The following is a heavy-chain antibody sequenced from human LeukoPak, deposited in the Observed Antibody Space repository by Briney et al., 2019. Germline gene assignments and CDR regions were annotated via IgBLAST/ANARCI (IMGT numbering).Heavy chain of an antibody. CDR1: GVSISSSNSY. CDR2: IKQDGSEK. Sequence: ETLSLTCTVSGVSISSSNSYWGWIRQPPGKGLEWVANIKQDGSEKYYVDSVKGRFTISRDNAKNSLYLQMNSLRAEDTAVYYCARDQEIDYYYYMDVWGKGTTVTVSS. V-gene: IGHV3-7*01. D-gene: IGHD5-24*01. CDR3: ARDQEIDYYYYMDV. J-gene: IGHJ6*03.